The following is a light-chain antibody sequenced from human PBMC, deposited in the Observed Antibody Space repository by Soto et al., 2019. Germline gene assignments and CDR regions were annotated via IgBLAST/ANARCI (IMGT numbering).Light chain of an antibody. CDR3: FSFTSTNTHV. V-gene: IGLV2-23*01. J-gene: IGLJ1*01. Sequence: QSVLTQPASVSGSPGQSVTISCTGTSSDFGSYKFVSWYQHHPGTVPKVIVYETSKRPSGVSDRFSGSKSGNTASLTISGLQAEDEADYYCFSFTSTNTHVFGSGTKVTVL. CDR2: ETS. CDR1: SSDFGSYKF.